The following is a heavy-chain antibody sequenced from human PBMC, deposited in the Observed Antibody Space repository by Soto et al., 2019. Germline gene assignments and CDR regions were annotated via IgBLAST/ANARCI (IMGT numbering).Heavy chain of an antibody. Sequence: QVQVVESGGGVVQPGRSLRLSCAASGFTLSTYAMHWVRQAPGKGLEWVAVISHDGRNNYYADSVKGRFTISRDNSKSTLSLQMNSLRPEDTAVYYCARDRDEDGGTSDAFDMWGQGTMVTDSS. D-gene: IGHD2-15*01. J-gene: IGHJ3*02. CDR3: ARDRDEDGGTSDAFDM. V-gene: IGHV3-30*04. CDR2: ISHDGRNN. CDR1: GFTLSTYA.